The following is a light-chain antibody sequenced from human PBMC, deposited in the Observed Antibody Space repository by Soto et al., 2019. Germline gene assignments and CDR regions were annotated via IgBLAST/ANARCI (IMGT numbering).Light chain of an antibody. Sequence: DIQMTQSPSTLPASVGDRVTMTCRASQSISNWLAWYQQKPGKAPKLLIYDASSLESGVPSRFSGSGSGTEFTLTISSLQPDDFATYYCQQYNSYSPWTFGQGTKVDIK. J-gene: IGKJ1*01. V-gene: IGKV1-5*01. CDR1: QSISNW. CDR3: QQYNSYSPWT. CDR2: DAS.